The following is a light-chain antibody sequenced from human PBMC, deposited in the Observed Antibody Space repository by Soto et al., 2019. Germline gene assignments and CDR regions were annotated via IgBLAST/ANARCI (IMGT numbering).Light chain of an antibody. CDR1: SSDVGGYNY. Sequence: QSALTQPRSVSGSPGQSVTISCTGTSSDVGGYNYVSWYQQYPGKAPKLMIYDVSKRPSGVPDRFSGSKSGNTASLTISGLQAEDEADYHCCSYARTYTLFGGGTKLNVL. CDR3: CSYARTYTL. CDR2: DVS. J-gene: IGLJ2*01. V-gene: IGLV2-11*01.